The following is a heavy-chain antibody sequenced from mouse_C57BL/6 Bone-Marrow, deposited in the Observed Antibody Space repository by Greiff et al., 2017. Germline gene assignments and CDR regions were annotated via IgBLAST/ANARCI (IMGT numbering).Heavy chain of an antibody. J-gene: IGHJ4*01. Sequence: QVQLKQSGPELVRPGASVKLSCKASGYTFTSYDINWVKQRPGQGLEWIGWIYPRDGSTKYNEKFKGKATLTVDTSSSTAYMELHSLTSEDSAVYFCARWRISSARDFGCRGPSVTVSS. CDR3: ARWRISSARDF. V-gene: IGHV1-85*01. CDR1: GYTFTSYD. CDR2: IYPRDGST.